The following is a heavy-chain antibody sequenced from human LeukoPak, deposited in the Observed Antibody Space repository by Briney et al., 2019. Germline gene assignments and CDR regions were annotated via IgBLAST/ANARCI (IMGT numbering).Heavy chain of an antibody. CDR1: GFTFSSYG. V-gene: IGHV3-33*06. CDR2: IWYDGSNK. J-gene: IGHJ6*03. Sequence: GRSLRLSCAASGFTFSSYGMHWVRQAPGKGLKWVAVIWYDGSNKYYADSVKGRFTISRDNSKNTLYLQMNSLRAEDTAVYYCAKAYYYYYMDVWGKGTTVTVSS. CDR3: AKAYYYYYMDV.